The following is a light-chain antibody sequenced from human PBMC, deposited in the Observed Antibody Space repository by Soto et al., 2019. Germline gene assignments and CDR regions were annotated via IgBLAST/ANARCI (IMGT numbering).Light chain of an antibody. CDR2: EVS. CDR1: SSDVGAYDY. Sequence: QSVLTQPASVSGSPGESITISCTGTSSDVGAYDYVSWYQQHPDKAPKLIIYEVSHRPSGVSNRLSGSKSVNTATLTISGLQAEDEADYYCSSYTSSSTRVFGTGTKVTVL. J-gene: IGLJ1*01. V-gene: IGLV2-14*03. CDR3: SSYTSSSTRV.